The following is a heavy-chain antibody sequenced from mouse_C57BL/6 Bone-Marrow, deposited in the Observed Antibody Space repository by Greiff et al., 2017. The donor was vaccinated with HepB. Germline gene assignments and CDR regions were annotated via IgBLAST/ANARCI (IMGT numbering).Heavy chain of an antibody. V-gene: IGHV7-1*01. D-gene: IGHD2-4*01. CDR2: SRNKANDYTT. CDR1: GFTFSDFY. J-gene: IGHJ4*01. Sequence: EVKLMDSGGGLVQSGRSLRLSCATSGFTFSDFYMEWVRQAPGKGLEWIAASRNKANDYTTEYSASVKGRFIVSRDTSQSILYLQMNALRAEDTAIYYCARDAGDYDDGYAMDYWGQGTSVTVSS. CDR3: ARDAGDYDDGYAMDY.